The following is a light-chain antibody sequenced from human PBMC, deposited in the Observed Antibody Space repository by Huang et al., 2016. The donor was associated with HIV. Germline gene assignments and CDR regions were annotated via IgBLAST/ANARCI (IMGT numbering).Light chain of an antibody. V-gene: IGKV1-5*03. CDR3: QQYNSYSPYT. CDR1: QTISSW. Sequence: DIQMTQSPSTLSASIGDRVTITCRASQTISSWLAWYQQKPGKAPKLLIYKASSLESVVPSRFSGSGSGTEFTLTISGLQPDDFATYYCQQYNSYSPYTFGQGTKLEIK. CDR2: KAS. J-gene: IGKJ2*01.